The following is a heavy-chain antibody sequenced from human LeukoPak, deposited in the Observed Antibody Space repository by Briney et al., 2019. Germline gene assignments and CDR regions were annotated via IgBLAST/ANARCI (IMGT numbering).Heavy chain of an antibody. CDR2: ISSNGGST. D-gene: IGHD3-9*01. J-gene: IGHJ6*02. V-gene: IGHV3-64D*09. CDR3: VTNYDISTLYYGMDV. Sequence: GGSLRLSCSASGFTFSSYAMHRVRQAPGKGLEYVSAISSNGGSTYYADSVKGRFTISRDNSKNTLYLQMSSLRAEDTAVYYCVTNYDISTLYYGMDVWGQGTTVTVS. CDR1: GFTFSSYA.